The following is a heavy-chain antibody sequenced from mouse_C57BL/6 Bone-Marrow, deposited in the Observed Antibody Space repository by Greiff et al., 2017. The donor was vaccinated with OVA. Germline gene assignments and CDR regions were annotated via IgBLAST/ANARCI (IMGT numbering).Heavy chain of an antibody. CDR1: GFTFSSYG. CDR2: ISSGGSYT. D-gene: IGHD3-3*01. Sequence: EVQVVESGGDLVKPGGSLKLSCAASGFTFSSYGMSWVRQTPDKRLEWVATISSGGSYTYYPDSVKGRFTISRDNAKNTLYLQMSSLKSEDTAMYYCARRRDVDFDVWCTGTTVTGSS. J-gene: IGHJ1*03. V-gene: IGHV5-6*01. CDR3: ARRRDVDFDV.